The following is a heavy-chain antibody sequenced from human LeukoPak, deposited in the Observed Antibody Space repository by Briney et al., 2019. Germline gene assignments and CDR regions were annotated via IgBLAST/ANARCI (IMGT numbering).Heavy chain of an antibody. V-gene: IGHV3-30*18. Sequence: PGGSLRLSCAASGFTFSTYGMHWVRQAPGKGLEWVAFISYGGSNTYYADSVKGRFTISRDNSKNTVSLQLNSLRAEDTAVYYSAKDLIAGAAYYYGMDVWGQGTTVTVSS. CDR3: AKDLIAGAAYYYGMDV. CDR2: ISYGGSNT. CDR1: GFTFSTYG. D-gene: IGHD6-13*01. J-gene: IGHJ6*02.